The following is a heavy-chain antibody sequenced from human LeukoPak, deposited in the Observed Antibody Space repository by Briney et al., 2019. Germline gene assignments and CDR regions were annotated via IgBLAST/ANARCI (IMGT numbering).Heavy chain of an antibody. Sequence: SETLSLTCAVYGVSFCGYYWSWIRQPPGKGLEWIGEINHSGSTNYNPSLKSRVTISVDTSKNQFTLKLSSVTAADTAVYYCARSPRIAPGPYYFDYGGQGTLVTVSA. CDR2: INHSGST. D-gene: IGHD6-13*01. V-gene: IGHV4-34*01. CDR1: GVSFCGYY. CDR3: ARSPRIAPGPYYFDY. J-gene: IGHJ4*02.